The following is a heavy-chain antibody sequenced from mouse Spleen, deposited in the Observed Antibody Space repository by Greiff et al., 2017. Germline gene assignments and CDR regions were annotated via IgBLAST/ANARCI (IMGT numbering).Heavy chain of an antibody. CDR2: ISYDGSN. CDR3: ARTTATDYFDY. V-gene: IGHV3-6*01. D-gene: IGHD1-2*01. CDR1: GYSITSGYY. Sequence: DVQLQESGPGLVKPSQSLSLTCSVTGYSITSGYYWNWIRQFPGNKLEWMGYISYDGSNNYNPSLKNRISITRDTSKNQFFLKLNSVTTEDTATYYCARTTATDYFDYWGQGTTLTVSS. J-gene: IGHJ2*01.